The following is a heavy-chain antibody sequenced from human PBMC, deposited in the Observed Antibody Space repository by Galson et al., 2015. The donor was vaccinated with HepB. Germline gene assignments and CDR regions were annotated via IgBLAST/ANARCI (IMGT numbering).Heavy chain of an antibody. CDR2: INHSGST. J-gene: IGHJ4*02. CDR1: GGSFSGYY. Sequence: SETLSLTCAAYGGSFSGYYWTWIRQPPGEGLEWIGEINHSGSTSYNSSLKSRVTMSVDTSKNQFSLRLSSVTAADTAFYYCATQGYSTSWQRYFDYWGQGTLVTVAS. V-gene: IGHV4-34*01. CDR3: ATQGYSTSWQRYFDY. D-gene: IGHD2-2*01.